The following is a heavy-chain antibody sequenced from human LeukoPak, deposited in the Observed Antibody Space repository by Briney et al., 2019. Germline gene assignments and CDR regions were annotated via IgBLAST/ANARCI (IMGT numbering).Heavy chain of an antibody. Sequence: SETLSLTCAVYGGSFSGYYWSWIRQPPGKGLEWIGEINHSGSTNYSPSLKSRVTISVDTSKNQFSLKLSSVTAADTAVYYCARGRGYYYGSGSAAPFDYWGQGTLVTVSS. CDR2: INHSGST. J-gene: IGHJ4*02. CDR1: GGSFSGYY. D-gene: IGHD3-10*01. V-gene: IGHV4-34*01. CDR3: ARGRGYYYGSGSAAPFDY.